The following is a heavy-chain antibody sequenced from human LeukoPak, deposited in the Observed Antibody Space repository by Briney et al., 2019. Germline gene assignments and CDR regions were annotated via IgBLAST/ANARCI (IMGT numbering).Heavy chain of an antibody. J-gene: IGHJ4*02. CDR3: VKVFSRYFGWLFEYYFGY. V-gene: IGHV3-64D*06. Sequence: GGSLRLSCSASGFTFSSYAMHWIRQAPGKGLEYVSAISNNGGNTYYADSMKGRFTISRDNSKNTLYLQMSSLRAEDTAVYYCVKVFSRYFGWLFEYYFGYWGQGTLVTVSS. D-gene: IGHD3-9*01. CDR2: ISNNGGNT. CDR1: GFTFSSYA.